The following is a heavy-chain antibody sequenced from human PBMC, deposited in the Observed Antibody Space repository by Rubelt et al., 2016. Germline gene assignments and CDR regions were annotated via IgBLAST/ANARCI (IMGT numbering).Heavy chain of an antibody. CDR3: ARGRDGDRMGC. J-gene: IGHJ4*02. V-gene: IGHV4-4*02. CDR2: ILHTGRT. Sequence: QVQLQESGPGLVRPSGTLSLTCGVSGDSINSPNWWNWVRQPPGKWLEWIGEILHTGRTHYNPSLKSRVTLSVDTSSNHLSHGLTSVTAADTAVYYCARGRDGDRMGCWGQGTLVTVSS. D-gene: IGHD4-17*01. CDR1: GDSINSPNW.